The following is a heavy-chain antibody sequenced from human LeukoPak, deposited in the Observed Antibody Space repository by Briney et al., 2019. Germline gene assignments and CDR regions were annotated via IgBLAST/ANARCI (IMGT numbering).Heavy chain of an antibody. CDR2: INPNSGGT. CDR1: GYTFTGYY. J-gene: IGHJ5*02. CDR3: ARAPYCGGDCYEYWFDP. V-gene: IGHV1-2*02. D-gene: IGHD2-21*02. Sequence: ASVKVSCKASGYTFTGYYMHWVRQAPGQGLEWMGWINPNSGGTNYAQKFQGRVTMTRDTSISTAYMELSRLRSDDTAVYYCARAPYCGGDCYEYWFDPWGQGTLVTVSS.